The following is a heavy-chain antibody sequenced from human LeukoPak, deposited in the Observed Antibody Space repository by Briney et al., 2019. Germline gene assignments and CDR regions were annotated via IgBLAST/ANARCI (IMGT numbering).Heavy chain of an antibody. J-gene: IGHJ6*03. CDR1: GGSISSSGYS. Sequence: SETLSLTCTVSGGSISSSGYSWGWIRQPPGKGLEWIGNIYYSGSTYYNPSLKSRVTISVDTSKNHFSLKLSSVTAADTAVYYCARGFHSSSYMDVWGKGTTATVSS. CDR2: IYYSGST. CDR3: ARGFHSSSYMDV. D-gene: IGHD6-6*01. V-gene: IGHV4-39*07.